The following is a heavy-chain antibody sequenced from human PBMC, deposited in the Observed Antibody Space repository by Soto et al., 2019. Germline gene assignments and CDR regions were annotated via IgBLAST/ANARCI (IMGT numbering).Heavy chain of an antibody. V-gene: IGHV3-7*03. J-gene: IGHJ4*02. CDR2: IKEDGREM. Sequence: GGSLRLSCAASGFNFRSYWMNWVRQAPGKGLEWVANIKEDGREMYYVDSVKGRFTVSRDNAENSLYLQMNSLRVEDTAVYYCARGTPKPGIDYLGLRTLVTVYS. CDR3: ARGTPKPGIDY. CDR1: GFNFRSYW. D-gene: IGHD6-13*01.